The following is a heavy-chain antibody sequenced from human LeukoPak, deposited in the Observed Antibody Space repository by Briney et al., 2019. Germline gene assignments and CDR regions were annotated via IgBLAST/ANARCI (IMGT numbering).Heavy chain of an antibody. Sequence: GESLKISCQGSGYSLTSYWIGWVRQMSGKGLEWMGLIYPGDSDTRYSPSFQGQVTISADKSISTAYLQWSSLKASDTAMYYCARPGTKDTFDIWGQGTMVTVSS. CDR1: GYSLTSYW. D-gene: IGHD1-14*01. J-gene: IGHJ3*02. V-gene: IGHV5-51*01. CDR3: ARPGTKDTFDI. CDR2: IYPGDSDT.